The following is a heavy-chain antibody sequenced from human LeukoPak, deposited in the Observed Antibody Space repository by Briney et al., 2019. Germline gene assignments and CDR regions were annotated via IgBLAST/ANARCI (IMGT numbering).Heavy chain of an antibody. J-gene: IGHJ4*02. CDR2: INPNSGGT. CDR3: ARFSSGSPFDH. Sequence: ASVTVSCKASGYTFSDYYIHWVRQAPGQGLEWMGWINPNSGGTKYAQKFQGRVTMTRDTSITTAYMEVSSLRSDDTAVYYCARFSSGSPFDHWGQGIQITVSS. D-gene: IGHD3-22*01. V-gene: IGHV1-2*02. CDR1: GYTFSDYY.